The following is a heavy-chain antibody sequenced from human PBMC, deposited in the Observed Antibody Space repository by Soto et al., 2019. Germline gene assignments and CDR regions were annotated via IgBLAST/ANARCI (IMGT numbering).Heavy chain of an antibody. CDR3: ANDPGVVVAAKGWFDT. CDR1: GFTFSSNA. D-gene: IGHD2-15*01. J-gene: IGHJ5*02. Sequence: EVQLLESGGGLVQPGGSLRLSCAASGFTFSSNAMSWVRQAPGKGLEWVSAISGSGGSTYYADSVKGRFTISRDNSKNTLDLQMNSLRAEDTAVYYCANDPGVVVAAKGWFDTWCQGPLVTVSS. V-gene: IGHV3-23*01. CDR2: ISGSGGST.